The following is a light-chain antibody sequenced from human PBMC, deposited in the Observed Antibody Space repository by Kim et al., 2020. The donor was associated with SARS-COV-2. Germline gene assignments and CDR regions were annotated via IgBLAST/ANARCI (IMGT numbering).Light chain of an antibody. CDR3: QAWASSSVV. J-gene: IGLJ2*01. V-gene: IGLV3-1*01. CDR1: KLGDEY. CDR2: QDT. Sequence: SYELTQPPSVSVSPGQTASITCSGDKLGDEYACWYQQKPGQSPVLVIYQDTKRPSGIPERFSGSNSGNTATLTISGIQAMDEADYYCQAWASSSVVFGGGTQLTVL.